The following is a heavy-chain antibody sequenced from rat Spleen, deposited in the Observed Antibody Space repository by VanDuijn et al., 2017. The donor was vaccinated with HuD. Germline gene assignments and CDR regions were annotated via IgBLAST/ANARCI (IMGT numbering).Heavy chain of an antibody. V-gene: IGHV3-3*01. D-gene: IGHD1-1*01. CDR3: ARSDVTHYYLPFAD. J-gene: IGHJ3*01. Sequence: EVQLQESGPGLVRPSQSLSLTCSVTGHSIASSYRWNWIRKFPGNRLEWMGYINSAGSTIYHPSLKSRISISRDTSKNQFFLQVDSVTTEDTATYYWARSDVTHYYLPFADWGQGTLVTVSS. CDR1: GHSIASSYR. CDR2: INSAGST.